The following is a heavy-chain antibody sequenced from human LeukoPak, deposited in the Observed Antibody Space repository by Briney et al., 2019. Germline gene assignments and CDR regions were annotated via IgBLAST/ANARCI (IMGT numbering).Heavy chain of an antibody. J-gene: IGHJ3*02. D-gene: IGHD6-13*01. CDR2: ISGSGGST. V-gene: IGHV3-23*01. Sequence: GGSLRLSCAASGFTFSSYAMSWVRQAPGKGLEWVSAISGSGGSTYYADSVKGRFTISRDNSKNTLYLQMNSLRAEDTAVYYCAKGGRIAAAGTGAFDIWGQGTMVTVSS. CDR3: AKGGRIAAAGTGAFDI. CDR1: GFTFSSYA.